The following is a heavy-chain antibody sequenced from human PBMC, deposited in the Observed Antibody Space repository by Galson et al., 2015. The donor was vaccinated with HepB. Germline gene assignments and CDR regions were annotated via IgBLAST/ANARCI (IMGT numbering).Heavy chain of an antibody. J-gene: IGHJ3*02. Sequence: SVKVSCKASGYTFTSYGISWVRQAPGQGLEWMGWISAYNGNTNYAQKLQGRVTMTTDTSTSTAYMELRSLRSDDTAVYYCARDNRPPGDSSGATDAFDIWGQGTMVTVSS. CDR2: ISAYNGNT. CDR3: ARDNRPPGDSSGATDAFDI. D-gene: IGHD6-19*01. CDR1: GYTFTSYG. V-gene: IGHV1-18*04.